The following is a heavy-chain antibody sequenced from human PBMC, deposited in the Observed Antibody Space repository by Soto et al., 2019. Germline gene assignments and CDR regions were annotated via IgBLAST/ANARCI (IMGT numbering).Heavy chain of an antibody. J-gene: IGHJ4*02. D-gene: IGHD1-26*01. V-gene: IGHV2-5*01. CDR2: VYWNDDK. CDR1: GFSLRTNGVG. Sequence: SCPTLVNPTQTLTLTCTFSGFSLRTNGVGXGWIRQPPGKALEWLARVYWNDDKRYSPSLKSRLTITQDTSNNQVVLTMTNVDPVHTPTYYCAHRPAPSGNYRIFDNWGQGTLVTVSS. CDR3: AHRPAPSGNYRIFDN.